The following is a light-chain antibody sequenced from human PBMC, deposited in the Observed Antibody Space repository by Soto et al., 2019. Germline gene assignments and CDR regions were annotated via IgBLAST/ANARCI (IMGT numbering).Light chain of an antibody. CDR1: SSDVGGYNY. J-gene: IGLJ1*01. CDR2: EVS. V-gene: IGLV2-14*01. CDR3: SSYTSSSTLFV. Sequence: QSVLTQPASVSGSPGQSITISCTGTSSDVGGYNYVSWYQQHPGKAPKLMIYEVSNRPSAVSNRFSGSKSGNTASLTISGLQADDEADYYCSSYTSSSTLFVFGTGTKLTVL.